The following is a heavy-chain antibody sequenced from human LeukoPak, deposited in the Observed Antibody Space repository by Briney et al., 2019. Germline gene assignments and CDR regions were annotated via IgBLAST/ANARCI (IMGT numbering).Heavy chain of an antibody. Sequence: GGSLRLSCAASGFTFSSYGMHWVRQAPGKGLEWVAVISYDGSNKYYADSVKGRFTISRDNSKNTLYLQMNSLRAEDTAVYYCAKALMPIVVVPAATPPDAFDIWGQGTMVTVSS. CDR1: GFTFSSYG. J-gene: IGHJ3*02. CDR3: AKALMPIVVVPAATPPDAFDI. V-gene: IGHV3-30*18. CDR2: ISYDGSNK. D-gene: IGHD2-2*01.